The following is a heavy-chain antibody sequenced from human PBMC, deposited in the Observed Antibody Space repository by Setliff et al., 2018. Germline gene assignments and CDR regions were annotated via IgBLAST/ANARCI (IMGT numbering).Heavy chain of an antibody. Sequence: ASVKVSCKASGYTFSHSGITWVRQAPGQGLEWMGWISAYTGNTNYAQKLQGRVTMTTDSSTNTAYLELRGLTSDDTAVYFCARINFYVSSAYYYAPDYWGQGTMVTVSS. CDR3: ARINFYVSSAYYYAPDY. CDR1: GYTFSHSG. D-gene: IGHD3-22*01. CDR2: ISAYTGNT. V-gene: IGHV1-18*01. J-gene: IGHJ4*02.